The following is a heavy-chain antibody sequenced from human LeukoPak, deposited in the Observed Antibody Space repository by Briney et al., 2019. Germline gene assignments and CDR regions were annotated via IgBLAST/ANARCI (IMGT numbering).Heavy chain of an antibody. CDR2: ISSSSSYI. Sequence: GGSLRLSCAASGFTFSSYSMNWVRQAPGKGLEWVSSISSSSSYIYYADSVKGRFTISRDNAKNSLYLQMNSLRAEDTAAYYCARDLDYYGMDVWGQGTTVTVSS. V-gene: IGHV3-21*01. CDR3: ARDLDYYGMDV. J-gene: IGHJ6*02. CDR1: GFTFSSYS.